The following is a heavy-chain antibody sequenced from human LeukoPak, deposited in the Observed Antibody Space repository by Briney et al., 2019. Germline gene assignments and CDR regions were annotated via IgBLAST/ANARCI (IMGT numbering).Heavy chain of an antibody. V-gene: IGHV1-8*01. D-gene: IGHD3-3*01. CDR3: ARGVRPQYYDFWSGSNWFDP. CDR2: MNPNSGNT. J-gene: IGHJ5*02. CDR1: GYTFTSYV. Sequence: ASVKVSCKASGYTFTSYVINWVRQATGQGLEWMGWMNPNSGNTGYAQKFQGRVTMTRNTSISTAYMELSSLRSEDTAVYYCARGVRPQYYDFWSGSNWFDPWGQGTLVTVSS.